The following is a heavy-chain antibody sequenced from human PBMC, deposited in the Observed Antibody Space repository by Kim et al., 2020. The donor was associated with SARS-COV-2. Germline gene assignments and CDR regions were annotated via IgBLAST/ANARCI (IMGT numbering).Heavy chain of an antibody. V-gene: IGHV4-61*01. J-gene: IGHJ4*02. CDR1: GGSVSSGSYY. CDR2: IYYSGST. D-gene: IGHD6-19*01. CDR3: ARDLVKQWLVD. Sequence: SETLSLTCTVSGGSVSSGSYYWSWIRQPPGKGLEWIGYIYYSGSTNYNPSLKSRVTISVDTSKNQFSLKLSSVTAADTAVYYCARDLVKQWLVDWGQGTLVTVSS.